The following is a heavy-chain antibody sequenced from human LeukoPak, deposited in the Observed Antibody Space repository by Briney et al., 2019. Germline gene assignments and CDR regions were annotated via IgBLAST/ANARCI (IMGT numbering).Heavy chain of an antibody. CDR3: ARPQKKYGSGSCYHY. CDR2: INHSGST. D-gene: IGHD3-10*01. Sequence: SETLSLTCAVYGGSFSGYYWSWIRQPPGKGLEWIGEINHSGSTNYNPSLKSRVTISVDTSKNQFSLKLSSVTAADTAVYYCARPQKKYGSGSCYHYWGQGTLVTVSS. CDR1: GGSFSGYY. V-gene: IGHV4-34*01. J-gene: IGHJ4*02.